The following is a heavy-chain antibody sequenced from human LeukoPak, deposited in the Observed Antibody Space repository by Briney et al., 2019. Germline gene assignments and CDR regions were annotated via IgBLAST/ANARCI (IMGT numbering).Heavy chain of an antibody. CDR2: IYPGDSDT. D-gene: IGHD6-19*01. Sequence: GEALKISCKGSGYIFTSYWIGLVRQMPGKGLEWMWIIYPGDSDTRYSPSFEGQVTISADKSITTAYLQWSSLKASDTAMYYCARSSSGWFDYWGQGTLVTVSS. CDR1: GYIFTSYW. J-gene: IGHJ4*02. CDR3: ARSSSGWFDY. V-gene: IGHV5-51*01.